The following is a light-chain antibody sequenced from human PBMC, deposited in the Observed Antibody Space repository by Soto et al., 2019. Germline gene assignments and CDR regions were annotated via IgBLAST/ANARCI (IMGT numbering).Light chain of an antibody. V-gene: IGKV1-5*03. J-gene: IGKJ1*01. CDR2: KAS. Sequence: IQMTQSPSTLSASVGDRVTITCRASQTISSWLAWYQQKPGMAPKLLIYKASTLQSGVPSRFSGSGSGTECTLTISSLQPDDFASYYCQQYSRCSAFGQGTKVELK. CDR1: QTISSW. CDR3: QQYSRCSA.